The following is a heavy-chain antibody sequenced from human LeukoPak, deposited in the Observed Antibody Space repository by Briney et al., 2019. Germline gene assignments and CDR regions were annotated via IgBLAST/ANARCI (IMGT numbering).Heavy chain of an antibody. CDR3: AKGGYTTWFDP. CDR1: GFTVSSNS. D-gene: IGHD2-15*01. J-gene: IGHJ5*02. CDR2: IYSRGDT. V-gene: IGHV3-53*01. Sequence: GGSLRLSCAASGFTVSSNSMNWVRQAPGKGLEWVSVIYSRGDTNYADSVKGRFTISRDNSKNTLYLQMNSLGAEDTAVYYCAKGGYTTWFDPWGQGTLVTVSS.